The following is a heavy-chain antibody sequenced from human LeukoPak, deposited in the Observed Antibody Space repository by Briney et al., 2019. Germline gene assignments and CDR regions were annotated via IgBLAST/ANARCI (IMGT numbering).Heavy chain of an antibody. CDR1: GRSTSSSNYY. CDR3: ARRSAGSRSFDF. D-gene: IGHD1-1*01. Sequence: SETLSLTCTVSGRSTSSSNYYWGWIRQPPGKGLEWIGTIYYSGSTYYNPSLKSRVAMSVDTSKNQFSVKLSSVIAADTAVYYCARRSAGSRSFDFWGQGTPVTVS. CDR2: IYYSGST. V-gene: IGHV4-39*01. J-gene: IGHJ4*02.